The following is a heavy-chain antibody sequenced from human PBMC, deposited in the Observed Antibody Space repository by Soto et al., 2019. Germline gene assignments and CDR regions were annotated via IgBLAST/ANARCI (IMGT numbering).Heavy chain of an antibody. J-gene: IGHJ4*02. CDR2: ISKVGSVK. V-gene: IGHV3-30*03. D-gene: IGHD2-8*02. CDR1: GFTFSSYG. Sequence: QVQLVESGGGVVQPGRSLRLSCAASGFTFSSYGMHWVRQAPGKGLEWDAVISKVGSVKYYADSVKGRFTISRDNSQNTLYLQMNSLGAEDTAVYYCTGEVASGYWGQGPLVTVSS. CDR3: TGEVASGY.